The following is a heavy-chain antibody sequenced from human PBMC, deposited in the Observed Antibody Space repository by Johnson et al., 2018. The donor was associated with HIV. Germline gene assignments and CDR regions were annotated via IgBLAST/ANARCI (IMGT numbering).Heavy chain of an antibody. J-gene: IGHJ3*02. CDR3: VRRFYDSSAFDI. D-gene: IGHD3-22*01. Sequence: QMQLVESGGGLVRPGGSLRLSCAASQFTFSSYAMHWVRQAPGKGLEWVTLISYDGSNKYFTDSVRGRFTISRDNSKNTLFLQMNSLRAEDTAVYYCVRRFYDSSAFDIWGQWTMVTISS. CDR1: QFTFSSYA. V-gene: IGHV3-30-3*01. CDR2: ISYDGSNK.